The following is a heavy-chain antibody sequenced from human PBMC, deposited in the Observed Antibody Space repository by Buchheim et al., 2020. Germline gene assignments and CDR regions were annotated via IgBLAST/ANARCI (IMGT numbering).Heavy chain of an antibody. V-gene: IGHV3-66*02. Sequence: VQLVESGGGVVQPGRSLRLSCAASGFTVSSNYMSWVRQAPGKGLEWVSVIYSGGSTYYADSVKGRFTISRDNSKNTLYLQMNSLRAEDTAVYYCARDARAARAATPLDYWGQGTL. D-gene: IGHD6-6*01. J-gene: IGHJ4*02. CDR1: GFTVSSNY. CDR3: ARDARAARAATPLDY. CDR2: IYSGGST.